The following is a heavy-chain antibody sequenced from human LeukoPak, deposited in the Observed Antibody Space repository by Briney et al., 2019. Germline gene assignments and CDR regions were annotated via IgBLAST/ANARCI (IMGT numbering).Heavy chain of an antibody. V-gene: IGHV4-38-2*02. D-gene: IGHD6-19*01. J-gene: IGHJ3*02. Sequence: SETLSLTCTVSGYFISSGYYWGWIRQPPGKGLQWIGSIHHSGSTYYNPSLKSRVTISVDTSKNQFSLKLSSVTAADTAVYYCARAPIAVAGSAFDIWGQGTMVTVSS. CDR1: GYFISSGYY. CDR2: IHHSGST. CDR3: ARAPIAVAGSAFDI.